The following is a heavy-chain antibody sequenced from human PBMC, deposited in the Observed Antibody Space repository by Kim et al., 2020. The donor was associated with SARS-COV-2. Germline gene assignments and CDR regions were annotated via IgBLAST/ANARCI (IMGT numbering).Heavy chain of an antibody. V-gene: IGHV1-8*01. CDR3: ARVPHGDIGVAAYNWFAP. CDR2: MNPDSGNS. CDR1: GHTFASYD. Sequence: ASVKVSCKASGHTFASYDINWVRQATGQGLEWMGWMNPDSGNSGYAQKFQGRVSMTRNSSISTAYMELSSLRSEDTAVYFCARVPHGDIGVAAYNWFAPWGQGTLVTVSS. J-gene: IGHJ5*02. D-gene: IGHD6-19*01.